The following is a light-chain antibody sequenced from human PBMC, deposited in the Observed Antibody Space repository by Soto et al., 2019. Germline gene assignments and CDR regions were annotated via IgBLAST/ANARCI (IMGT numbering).Light chain of an antibody. CDR2: WAS. CDR1: HGFLYSSNNKNY. Sequence: VVTQSPDSLAASLSESATINWKDRHGFLYSSNNKNYLAWYQQKPGQPPKLLIYWASTRQSGVPDRFSGSGSGTDFTLTISSLQAEDVAVYYCQQYLHPPRTFGQGTKVGIK. CDR3: QQYLHPPRT. J-gene: IGKJ1*01. V-gene: IGKV4-1*01.